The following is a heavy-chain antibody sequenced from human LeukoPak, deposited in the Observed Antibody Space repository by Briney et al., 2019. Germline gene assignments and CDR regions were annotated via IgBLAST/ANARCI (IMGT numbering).Heavy chain of an antibody. J-gene: IGHJ3*02. CDR1: GYTFTDYY. CDR3: ARSGVGAIPFDAFDI. Sequence: ASVKVSCKASGYTFTDYYMHWVRQAPGQGLEWMGWINPNSGGTNHAQKFQGRVTMTRDTSISTAYMELSRLRSDGTAVYYCARSGVGAIPFDAFDIWGQGTMVTVSS. D-gene: IGHD1-26*01. V-gene: IGHV1-2*02. CDR2: INPNSGGT.